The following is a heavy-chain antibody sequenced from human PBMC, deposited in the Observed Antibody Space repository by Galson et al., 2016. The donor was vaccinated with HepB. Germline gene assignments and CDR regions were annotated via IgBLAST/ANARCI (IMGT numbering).Heavy chain of an antibody. Sequence: SLRLSCAASGFTFSGSAIHWVRQASGEGLEWIGRIGGKATSYATAYGPSVKGRFTISRDDSKNMAYLQMNSLITKDTALYYCTKGYDGPKGVGGSNWGQGSLVTVSS. V-gene: IGHV3-73*01. D-gene: IGHD5-12*01. CDR1: GFTFSGSA. CDR3: TKGYDGPKGVGGSN. CDR2: IGGKATSYAT. J-gene: IGHJ4*02.